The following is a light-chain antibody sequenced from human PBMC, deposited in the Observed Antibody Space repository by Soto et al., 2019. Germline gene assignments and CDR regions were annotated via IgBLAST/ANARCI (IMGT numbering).Light chain of an antibody. CDR3: QQRSSWYT. CDR2: DAS. J-gene: IGKJ2*01. CDR1: QSVSTY. Sequence: IVLTQSPVTLSLSPGERATLSCRASQSVSTYLAWYQQKPGQAPRLLIYDASNRATGIPARFSGSGSGTDFTLTISSLDPEDFAVYYCQQRSSWYTFGQGTKLEIK. V-gene: IGKV3-11*01.